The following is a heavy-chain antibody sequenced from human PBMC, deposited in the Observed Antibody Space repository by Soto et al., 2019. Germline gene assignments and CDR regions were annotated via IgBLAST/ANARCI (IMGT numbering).Heavy chain of an antibody. CDR3: ARGDRGAFDL. CDR2: IHSDGSST. CDR1: GFTFSYYW. V-gene: IGHV3-74*01. J-gene: IGHJ3*01. D-gene: IGHD1-26*01. Sequence: EVQLLESGGGLVQPGESLRLSCAASGFTFSYYWMHWVRQAPGMGLVWVSRIHSDGSSTTYADCVKGRLTISRDNARNTLYLQLNSLRAEETSVYYCARGDRGAFDLWGKGTVFTVSS.